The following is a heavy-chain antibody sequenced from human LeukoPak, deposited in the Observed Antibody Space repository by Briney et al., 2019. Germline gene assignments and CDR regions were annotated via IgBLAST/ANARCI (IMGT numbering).Heavy chain of an antibody. CDR1: GDSISSGGYY. Sequence: PSQTLSLTRTVSGDSISSGGYYWIWIRQHPGKGLEWIGYIYYSGSTYYNPSLKSRVTISVDTSKDQFSLKLSSVTAADTAVYYCARAGLWFGEPRDYYYYYAMDVWGKGTTVTVSS. CDR2: IYYSGST. CDR3: ARAGLWFGEPRDYYYYYAMDV. J-gene: IGHJ6*04. D-gene: IGHD3-10*01. V-gene: IGHV4-31*03.